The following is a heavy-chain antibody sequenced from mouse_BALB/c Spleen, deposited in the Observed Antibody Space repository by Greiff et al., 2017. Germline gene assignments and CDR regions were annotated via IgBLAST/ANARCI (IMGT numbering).Heavy chain of an antibody. CDR1: GYTFTSYY. CDR3: TRSDDYGVFAY. Sequence: QVQLQQSGAELVKPGASVKLSCKASGYTFTSYYMYWVKQRPGQGLEWIGEINPSNGGTNFNEKFKSKATLTVDKSSSTAYMQLSSLTSEDSAVYYCTRSDDYGVFAYWGQGTLVTVSA. CDR2: INPSNGGT. V-gene: IGHV1S81*02. D-gene: IGHD2-4*01. J-gene: IGHJ3*01.